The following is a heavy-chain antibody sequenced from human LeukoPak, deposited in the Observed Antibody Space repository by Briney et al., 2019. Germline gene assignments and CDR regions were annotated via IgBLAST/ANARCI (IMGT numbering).Heavy chain of an antibody. CDR2: IGSSGTTT. CDR3: ANDLRNWCDTSVLS. CDR1: GFTFNNYA. D-gene: IGHD3-22*01. J-gene: IGHJ5*02. V-gene: IGHV3-23*01. Sequence: PGGSLRLSCAASGFTFNNYAMTWVRQPPGKGLEWVSTIGSSGTTTYYADSVRGGFTISRENSKTTLSLQLNSLRAEGTPVYFCANDLRNWCDTSVLSWGAGTLVTVSS.